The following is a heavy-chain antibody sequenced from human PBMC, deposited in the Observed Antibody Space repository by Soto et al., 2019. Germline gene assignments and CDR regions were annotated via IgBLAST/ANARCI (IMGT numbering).Heavy chain of an antibody. CDR2: INHSGST. Sequence: QVQLQQWGAGLLKPSETLSLTCAVYGGSFSGYYWSWIRQPPGKGLGWIGEINHSGSTNYNPSLKRRVTISVDTSKNQFSLKLSSVTAADTAVYYCARAYYGTYYFDYWGQGTLVTVSS. CDR3: ARAYYGTYYFDY. V-gene: IGHV4-34*01. D-gene: IGHD3-10*01. J-gene: IGHJ4*02. CDR1: GGSFSGYY.